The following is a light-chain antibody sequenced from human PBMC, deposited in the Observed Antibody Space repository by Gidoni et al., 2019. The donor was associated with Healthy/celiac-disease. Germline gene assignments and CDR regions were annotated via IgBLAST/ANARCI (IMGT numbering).Light chain of an antibody. V-gene: IGKV3-20*01. J-gene: IGKJ1*01. CDR3: QQYGSSWT. Sequence: EIVLTQSPGTLSLSPGERATLSCRASQSVSSSYLAWYQQKPGQAPRLLIYGSSSRATELPDRFSGSGSGADFTLTISRLQPEDFAVYYCQQYGSSWTFGQXTKVEIK. CDR2: GSS. CDR1: QSVSSSY.